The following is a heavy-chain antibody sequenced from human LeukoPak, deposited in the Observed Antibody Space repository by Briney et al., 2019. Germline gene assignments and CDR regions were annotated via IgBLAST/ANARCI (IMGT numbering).Heavy chain of an antibody. J-gene: IGHJ4*02. Sequence: SETLSLTCAVYGGSFSGYYWSWIRQPPGKGLGWIGEIDHGGSTNYNPSLKSRVTISVDTSKNQFSLKLSSVTAADTAVYYCARGRKTILGVVIISSYSDYWGQGTLVTVSS. CDR3: ARGRKTILGVVIISSYSDY. CDR2: IDHGGST. V-gene: IGHV4-34*01. D-gene: IGHD3-3*01. CDR1: GGSFSGYY.